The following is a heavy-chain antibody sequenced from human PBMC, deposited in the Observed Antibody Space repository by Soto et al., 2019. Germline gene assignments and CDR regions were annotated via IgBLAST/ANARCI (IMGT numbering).Heavy chain of an antibody. J-gene: IGHJ6*02. V-gene: IGHV1-18*01. Sequence: QVQRVQSGAEVKTPGASVKVSCKASGYTFTSYGISWVRQAPGQGLEWMGWISAYNGNTNYAQKLQGRVTMTTDTSTSTAYMELRSLRSDDTAVYYCARDGYSNWPYYYGMDVWGQGTTVTVSS. CDR1: GYTFTSYG. CDR3: ARDGYSNWPYYYGMDV. CDR2: ISAYNGNT. D-gene: IGHD4-4*01.